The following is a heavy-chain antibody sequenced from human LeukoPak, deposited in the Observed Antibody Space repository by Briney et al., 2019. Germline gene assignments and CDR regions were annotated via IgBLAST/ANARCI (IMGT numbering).Heavy chain of an antibody. J-gene: IGHJ5*02. Sequence: GGSLRLSGVGSGFSFNNYAMSWVRQAPGKGLEWVSGISGSEDRTHYADSVKGRFTISRDHPKNTVFLQMNSLRVDDTAVYYCSKTYRADPWGQGTLVSVSS. V-gene: IGHV3-23*01. CDR3: SKTYRADP. D-gene: IGHD3-16*02. CDR2: ISGSEDRT. CDR1: GFSFNNYA.